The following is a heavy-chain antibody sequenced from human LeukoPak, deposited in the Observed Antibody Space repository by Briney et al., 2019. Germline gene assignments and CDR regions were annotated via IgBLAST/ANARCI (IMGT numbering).Heavy chain of an antibody. CDR1: GGTFSSYA. Sequence: GASVKVSCKASGGTFSSYAISWVRQALGQGLEWMGGIIPIFGTANYAQKLQGRVTITADESTSTAYMELRSLRSDDTAVYYCARALPGEVGTMIVVANAWFDPWGQGTLVTVSS. CDR3: ARALPGEVGTMIVVANAWFDP. CDR2: IIPIFGTA. D-gene: IGHD3-22*01. V-gene: IGHV1-69*13. J-gene: IGHJ5*02.